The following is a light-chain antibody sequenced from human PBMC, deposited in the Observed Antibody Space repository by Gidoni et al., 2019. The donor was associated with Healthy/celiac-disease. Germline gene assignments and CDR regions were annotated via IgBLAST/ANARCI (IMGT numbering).Light chain of an antibody. CDR2: KSS. J-gene: IGKJ3*01. V-gene: IGKV2-24*01. CDR3: MQATQFPFT. Sequence: DIVMTQTPLSSPVTLGQPASISCRSSQSLVHSDGKTYLSWLQQRPGQPPRLLIYKSSNRFSGVPDRFSGSGAGTDFTLKISRVEAEDVGVYYCMQATQFPFTFGPGTKVDIK. CDR1: QSLVHSDGKTY.